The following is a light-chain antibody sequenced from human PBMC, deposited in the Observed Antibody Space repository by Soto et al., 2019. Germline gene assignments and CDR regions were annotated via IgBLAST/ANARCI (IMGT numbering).Light chain of an antibody. Sequence: DIQLTQSPSFLSASVGATVTITCRASQGISTYLAWYQQKPGKAPKNLIYGASTLQSGVPSRFSGSGSGTEFTLTISSLQPDDFATYYCQQYNSYSGTFGQGTKVDIK. CDR1: QGISTY. CDR2: GAS. J-gene: IGKJ1*01. V-gene: IGKV1-9*01. CDR3: QQYNSYSGT.